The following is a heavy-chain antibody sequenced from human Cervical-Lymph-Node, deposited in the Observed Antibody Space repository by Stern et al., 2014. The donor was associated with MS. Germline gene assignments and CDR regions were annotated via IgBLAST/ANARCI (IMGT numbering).Heavy chain of an antibody. V-gene: IGHV1-18*01. J-gene: IGHJ5*02. CDR1: GYTFTSYG. CDR3: ARDHCGGDCYYNWFDP. D-gene: IGHD2-21*02. CDR2: INPYNGNT. Sequence: VQLVQSGAEVKKPGASVKVSCKASGYTFTSYGITWVRQAPGQGLEWMGWINPYNGNTNYAQKIQGRVTMTTDTSTSTAYMELRSLRSDDTAVYYCARDHCGGDCYYNWFDPWGQGTLVTVSS.